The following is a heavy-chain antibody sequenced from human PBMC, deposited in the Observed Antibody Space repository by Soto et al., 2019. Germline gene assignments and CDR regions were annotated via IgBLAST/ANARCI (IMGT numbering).Heavy chain of an antibody. D-gene: IGHD3-10*02. CDR1: GFTFYRWA. CDR2: IWYHGVDN. V-gene: IGHV3-33*08. J-gene: IGHJ4*02. Sequence: RPLSCAASGFTFYRWAMHWVSQAPGRRLEWVAVIWYHGVDNDYADSAKGRFTISRDNSKNTAYLQMNSLRGEGTAVYYCASCFLGLCPGGTCLFDYWGQGTLVTVSS. CDR3: ASCFLGLCPGGTCLFDY.